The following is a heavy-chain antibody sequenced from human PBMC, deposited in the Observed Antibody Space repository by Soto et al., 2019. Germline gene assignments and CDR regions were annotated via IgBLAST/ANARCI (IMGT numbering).Heavy chain of an antibody. Sequence: LRLSCAASGISTSSYWMGWVRQAPGRGLEWVASIKNDGSEKYYMDSLKGRFTISRDNALNSLYLQMNSLRAEDTAVYFCVTGYHSDYWGQGTLVTVSS. V-gene: IGHV3-7*03. CDR3: VTGYHSDY. CDR2: IKNDGSEK. D-gene: IGHD5-18*01. CDR1: GISTSSYW. J-gene: IGHJ4*02.